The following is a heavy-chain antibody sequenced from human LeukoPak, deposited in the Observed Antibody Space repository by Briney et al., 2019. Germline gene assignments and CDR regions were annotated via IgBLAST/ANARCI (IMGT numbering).Heavy chain of an antibody. CDR3: AELGITMIGGV. J-gene: IGHJ6*04. D-gene: IGHD3-10*02. CDR1: GFTFSSYA. V-gene: IGHV3-64*01. Sequence: GSLRLSCAASGFTFSSYAMHWVRQAPGKGLEYVSAISSNGGSTYYANSVKGRFTISRDNAKNSLYLQMNSLRAEDTAVYYCAELGITMIGGVWGKGTTVTISS. CDR2: ISSNGGST.